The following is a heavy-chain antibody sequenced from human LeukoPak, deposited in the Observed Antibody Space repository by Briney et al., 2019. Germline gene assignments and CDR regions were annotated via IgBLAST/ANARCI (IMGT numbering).Heavy chain of an antibody. J-gene: IGHJ4*02. CDR1: GVSFSGYY. CDR2: INHSGST. CDR3: AREYYGSGSLDY. Sequence: PSETLSLTCAVYGVSFSGYYWSWIRQPPGKGLEWIGEINHSGSTNYNPSLKSRVTMSVDTSKNQYSLKLSSVTAADTAVYYCAREYYGSGSLDYWGQGTLVTVSS. D-gene: IGHD3-10*01. V-gene: IGHV4-34*01.